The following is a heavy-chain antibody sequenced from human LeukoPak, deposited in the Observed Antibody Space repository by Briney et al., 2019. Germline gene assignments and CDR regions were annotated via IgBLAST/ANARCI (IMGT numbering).Heavy chain of an antibody. CDR3: AKKMERDIVVVPAGYFHC. CDR2: IRGSGGST. Sequence: GGSLRLSCAASGFTFSSYGMSWVRQAPGKGLEWVSAIRGSGGSTYYADSVKGRFTISRDNSKNTLYLQMNSLRAEDTAVYYCAKKMERDIVVVPAGYFHCWGQGTLVTVSS. V-gene: IGHV3-23*01. D-gene: IGHD2-2*01. J-gene: IGHJ4*02. CDR1: GFTFSSYG.